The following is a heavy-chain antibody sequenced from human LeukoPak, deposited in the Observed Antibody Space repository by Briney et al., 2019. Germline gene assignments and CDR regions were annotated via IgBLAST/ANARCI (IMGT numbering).Heavy chain of an antibody. D-gene: IGHD3-22*01. J-gene: IGHJ5*02. Sequence: ASVKVSCKASGGTFSSYAISWVRQATGQGLEWMGWMNPNSGNTGYAQKFQGRVTMTRNTSISTAYMELSSLRSEDTAVYYCARTYYYDSTTINWFDPWGQGTLVTVSS. CDR2: MNPNSGNT. CDR1: GGTFSSYA. CDR3: ARTYYYDSTTINWFDP. V-gene: IGHV1-8*02.